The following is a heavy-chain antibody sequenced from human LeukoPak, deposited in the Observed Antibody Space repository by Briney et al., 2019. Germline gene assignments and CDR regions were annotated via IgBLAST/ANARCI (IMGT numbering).Heavy chain of an antibody. CDR2: IIPILGIA. CDR1: GGTFSSYA. D-gene: IGHD2-2*02. V-gene: IGHV1-69*04. J-gene: IGHJ4*02. Sequence: SVKVSCKASGGTFSSYAISWVRQAPGQGLEWMGRIIPILGIANYAQKFQGRVTITADKSTSTAYMELSSLRSEDTAVYYCATFYLGYCSSTSCHTHFDYWGQGTLVTVSS. CDR3: ATFYLGYCSSTSCHTHFDY.